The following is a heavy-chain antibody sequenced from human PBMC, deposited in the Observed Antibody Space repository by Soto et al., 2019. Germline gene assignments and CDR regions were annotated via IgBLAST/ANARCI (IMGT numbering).Heavy chain of an antibody. CDR2: IYYSGST. V-gene: IGHV4-31*03. D-gene: IGHD3-3*01. J-gene: IGHJ6*02. CDR3: ARDYHGYYDFWSGYYSYYYYGMDV. Sequence: QVQLQESGPGLVKPSQTLSLTCTVSGGSISSGGYYWSWIRQHPGKGLEWIGYIYYSGSTYYNPSLKSRVTISVDTSKNQFSLKLSSVTAADTAVYYCARDYHGYYDFWSGYYSYYYYGMDVWGQGTTVTVSS. CDR1: GGSISSGGYY.